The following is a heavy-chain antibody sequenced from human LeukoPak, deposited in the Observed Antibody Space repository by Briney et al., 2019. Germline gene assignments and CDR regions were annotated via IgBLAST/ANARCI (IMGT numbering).Heavy chain of an antibody. CDR2: IYYSGST. CDR1: GGTISNGGYY. D-gene: IGHD4-17*01. Sequence: PSQTLSLTCTVSGGTISNGGYYWSWIRQHPGKGLEWIGYIYYSGSTYYNPSLKSRVTISVDTSKNQFSLKLSSVTAADTAVYYCARGTTVTTFDYWGQGTLVTVSS. J-gene: IGHJ4*02. CDR3: ARGTTVTTFDY. V-gene: IGHV4-31*03.